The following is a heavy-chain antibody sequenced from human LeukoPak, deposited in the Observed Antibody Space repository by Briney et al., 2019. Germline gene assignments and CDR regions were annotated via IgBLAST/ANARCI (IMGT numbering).Heavy chain of an antibody. V-gene: IGHV4-59*08. CDR3: ARHQGRYCSSTSCYAFDI. CDR2: IYYSGST. D-gene: IGHD2-2*01. J-gene: IGHJ3*02. CDR1: GGSISSYY. Sequence: KPSETLSLTCTVSGGSISSYYWSWIRQPPGKALEWIGYIYYSGSTNYNPSLKSRVTISVDTSKNQFSLKLSSVTAADTAVYYCARHQGRYCSSTSCYAFDIWGQGTMVTVSS.